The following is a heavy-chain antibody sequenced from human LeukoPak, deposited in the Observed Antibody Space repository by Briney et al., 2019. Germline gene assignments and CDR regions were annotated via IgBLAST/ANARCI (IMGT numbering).Heavy chain of an antibody. CDR1: GGSISSSSYY. D-gene: IGHD6-19*01. CDR2: IYYTGNI. Sequence: SETLSLTCTISGGSISSSSYYWSWIRQPPGKGLEWIGYIYYTGNINYSPSLKSRITISLDTSKNQFSLMLNSVTAADTAVYYCARRRRITLTGRPGDGFDIWGQGTMVTVSS. CDR3: ARRRRITLTGRPGDGFDI. J-gene: IGHJ3*02. V-gene: IGHV4-61*05.